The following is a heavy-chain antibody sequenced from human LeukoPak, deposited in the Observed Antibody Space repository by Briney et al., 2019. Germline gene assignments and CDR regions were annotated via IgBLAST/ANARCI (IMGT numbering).Heavy chain of an antibody. Sequence: GGSLRLSCTASGFTFSSYAMHWVRQALGKGLEWVAVIWYDGSNIYYVYSVKGRFTISRDNSKNTLYLQMNSLRAEDTAVYYCAKATNSYGSGSYYNYYYMDVWGKGTTVTVSS. CDR2: IWYDGSNI. V-gene: IGHV3-33*06. D-gene: IGHD3-10*01. CDR1: GFTFSSYA. J-gene: IGHJ6*03. CDR3: AKATNSYGSGSYYNYYYMDV.